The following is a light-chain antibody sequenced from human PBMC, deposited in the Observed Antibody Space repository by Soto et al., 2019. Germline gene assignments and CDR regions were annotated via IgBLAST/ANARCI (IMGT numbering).Light chain of an antibody. V-gene: IGKV1-27*01. CDR1: QGINNY. J-gene: IGKJ1*01. Sequence: DIQMTQSPSSLSASVGDRVTLTCRASQGINNYLAWYQQKPGKVPKLLIYAASTLQSGVPSRFSGSGSGTDFTLTISSLQPADVATYYCQNYTSAPPGTFGQGTKGEIK. CDR3: QNYTSAPPGT. CDR2: AAS.